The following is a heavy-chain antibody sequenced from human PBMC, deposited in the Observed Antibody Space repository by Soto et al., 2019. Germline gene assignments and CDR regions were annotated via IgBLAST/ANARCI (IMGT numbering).Heavy chain of an antibody. Sequence: LTCTVSGGSISSYYWSWIRQPPGKGLEWIGYIYYSGSTNYNPSLKSRVTISVDTSKNQFSLKLSSVTAADTAVYYCERKDYYYGMDVWGQGTMVTVSS. CDR2: IYYSGST. V-gene: IGHV4-59*01. CDR1: GGSISSYY. J-gene: IGHJ6*02. CDR3: ERKDYYYGMDV.